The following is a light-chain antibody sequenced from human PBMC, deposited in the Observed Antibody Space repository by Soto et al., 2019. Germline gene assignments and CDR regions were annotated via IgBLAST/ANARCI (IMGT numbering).Light chain of an antibody. Sequence: QSALTQPASVSGSPGQSITISCTGTSCDVGGYNYVYWYQQHPGKAPKLLIYDVSNRPSGVSNRFSGSKSGNTASLTISGLQAEDEADYYCSADTSSSTVVFGGGTKLTVL. CDR2: DVS. V-gene: IGLV2-14*01. CDR3: SADTSSSTVV. J-gene: IGLJ2*01. CDR1: SCDVGGYNY.